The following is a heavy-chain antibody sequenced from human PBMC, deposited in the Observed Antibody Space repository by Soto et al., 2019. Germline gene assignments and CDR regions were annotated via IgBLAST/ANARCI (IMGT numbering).Heavy chain of an antibody. V-gene: IGHV5-10-1*01. CDR2: IGPSDSQT. CDR1: GYSFAGYW. Sequence: GESLKISCKGSGYSFAGYWITWVRQKPGKGLEWMGRIGPSDSQTYYSPSFRGHVTISVTKSITTVFLQWSSLRASDTAMYYCARQIYDSDTGPNFQYYFDSWGQGTPVTVSS. J-gene: IGHJ4*02. D-gene: IGHD3-22*01. CDR3: ARQIYDSDTGPNFQYYFDS.